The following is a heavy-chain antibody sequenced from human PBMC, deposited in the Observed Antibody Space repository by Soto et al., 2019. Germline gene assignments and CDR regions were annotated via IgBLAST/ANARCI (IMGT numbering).Heavy chain of an antibody. CDR3: ARDGDYGDYGTLDY. D-gene: IGHD4-17*01. J-gene: IGHJ4*02. CDR1: GFTFSSYS. Sequence: GGSLRLSCAASGFTFSSYSMNWVRQAPGKGLEWVSSISSSSSYIYYADSVKGRFTISRDNAKNSLYLQMNSLRAEDTAVYYCARDGDYGDYGTLDYWGQGTLVTVSS. CDR2: ISSSSSYI. V-gene: IGHV3-21*01.